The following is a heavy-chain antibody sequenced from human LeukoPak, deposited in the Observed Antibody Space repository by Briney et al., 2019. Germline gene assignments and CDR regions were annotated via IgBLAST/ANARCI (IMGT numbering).Heavy chain of an antibody. CDR2: MNPNRGNT. V-gene: IGHV1-8*01. CDR3: ARFMITFGLDGTPSVGFDY. Sequence: ASVKVSCKASGYTFTSYDINWVRQATGQGLEWMGWMNPNRGNTGYAQKFQGRVTMTRNTSISTAYMELSSLRSEDTAVYYCARFMITFGLDGTPSVGFDYWGQGTLVTVSS. D-gene: IGHD3-16*01. CDR1: GYTFTSYD. J-gene: IGHJ4*02.